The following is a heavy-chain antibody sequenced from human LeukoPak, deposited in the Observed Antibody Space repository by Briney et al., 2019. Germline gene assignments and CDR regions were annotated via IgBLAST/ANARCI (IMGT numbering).Heavy chain of an antibody. CDR3: ARVVDTAMVGEIDY. Sequence: GGSLRLSCAASGFTFSSYAMGWVRQAPGKGLEWVSGINWNGGSTGYADSVKGRFTISRDNAKNSLYLQMNSLRAEDTALYYCARVVDTAMVGEIDYWGQGTLVTVSS. V-gene: IGHV3-20*04. CDR1: GFTFSSYA. J-gene: IGHJ4*02. CDR2: INWNGGST. D-gene: IGHD5-18*01.